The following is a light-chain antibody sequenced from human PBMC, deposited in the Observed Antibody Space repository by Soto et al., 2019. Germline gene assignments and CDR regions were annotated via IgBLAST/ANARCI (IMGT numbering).Light chain of an antibody. CDR3: TSKTSTSPYV. J-gene: IGLJ1*01. Sequence: QSVLTQPASVSGSPGQSITISCTGTSSDVGGYKYVSWYQQHPGKAPKFLIYEVSNRPSGVSSRFSGSKSGNTASLTTSGLQAEDEADYYCTSKTSTSPYVFGTGTKVTVL. V-gene: IGLV2-14*01. CDR2: EVS. CDR1: SSDVGGYKY.